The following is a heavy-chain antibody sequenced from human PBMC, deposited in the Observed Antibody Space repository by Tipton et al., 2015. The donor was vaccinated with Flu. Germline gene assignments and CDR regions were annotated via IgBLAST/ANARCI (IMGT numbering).Heavy chain of an antibody. CDR2: IYTSGST. D-gene: IGHD4-17*01. CDR1: GDSINNNY. V-gene: IGHV4-4*07. CDR3: ARDRVGDYSGFDP. Sequence: TLSLTCTVSGDSINNNYWSWVRQPAGKGLEWIGRIYTSGSTNYNPSLKSRVTISVDTSKNQFSLKLSSVTAADTAVYYCARDRVGDYSGFDPWGQGTLVTVSS. J-gene: IGHJ5*02.